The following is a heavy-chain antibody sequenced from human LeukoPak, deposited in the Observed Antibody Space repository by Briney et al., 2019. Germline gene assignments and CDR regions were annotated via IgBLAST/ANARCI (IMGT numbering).Heavy chain of an antibody. J-gene: IGHJ4*02. CDR3: ASTEIMVRGVIPFGY. D-gene: IGHD3-10*01. V-gene: IGHV4-59*01. CDR1: GGPISSYY. CDR2: IYYSGST. Sequence: SETLSLTCTVSGGPISSYYWSWIRQPPGKGLEWIGYIYYSGSTNYNPSLKSRVTISVDTSKNQFSLKLSSVTAADTAVYYCASTEIMVRGVIPFGYWGQGTLVTVSS.